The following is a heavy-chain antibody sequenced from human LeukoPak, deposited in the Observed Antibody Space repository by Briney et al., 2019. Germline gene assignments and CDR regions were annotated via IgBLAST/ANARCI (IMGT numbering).Heavy chain of an antibody. D-gene: IGHD3-22*01. CDR3: ARGYDSSGISFDY. CDR2: INPNSGGT. V-gene: IGHV1-2*02. CDR1: GYTFSGYY. J-gene: IGHJ4*02. Sequence: GASVKVSCKASGYTFSGYYMHWVRQAPGQGLEWMGWINPNSGGTNYAQKFQGRVTMTRDTSISTAYMELSRLRSDDTAVYYCARGYDSSGISFDYWGQGTLVTVSS.